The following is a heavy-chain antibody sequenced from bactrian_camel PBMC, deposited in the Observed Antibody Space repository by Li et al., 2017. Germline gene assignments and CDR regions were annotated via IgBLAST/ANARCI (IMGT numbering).Heavy chain of an antibody. CDR2: ISGGGST. V-gene: IGHV3S55*01. CDR3: AKLRLWGDFGY. J-gene: IGHJ6*01. CDR1: GFTFDDSD. D-gene: IGHD3*01. Sequence: HVQLVESGGGSVQAGGSLKLSCTASGFTFDDSDVVWYRQAPGNECELVSDISGGGSTYYADSVKGRFTISRDNAKNTLYLQLNSLKTEDTAMYYCAKLRLWGDFGYWGQGTQVTVS.